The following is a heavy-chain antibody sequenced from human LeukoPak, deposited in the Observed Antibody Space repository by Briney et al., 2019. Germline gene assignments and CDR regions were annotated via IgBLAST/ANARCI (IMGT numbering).Heavy chain of an antibody. V-gene: IGHV4-59*08. J-gene: IGHJ5*02. CDR1: GGSISSYY. D-gene: IGHD3-16*01. CDR3: ARLLGSSWFDP. Sequence: MTSETLSLTCTVSGGSISSYYWSWIRQPPGKGLEWIGSIYYCRSTNYNPSLKSRVTISVDTSKNQFSLKLSSVTAADTAVYYCARLLGSSWFDPWGQGTLVTVSS. CDR2: IYYCRST.